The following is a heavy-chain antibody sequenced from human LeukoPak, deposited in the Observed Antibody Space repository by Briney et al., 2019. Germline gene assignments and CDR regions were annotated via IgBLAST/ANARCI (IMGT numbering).Heavy chain of an antibody. Sequence: SETLSLTCTVSGGSISSYYWSWIRQPPGKGLEWIGYIYYSGSTNYNPSLKSRVTISVDTSKNQFSLKLSSVTAADTAVYYCARLLCYYDSSGLGTGYFDYWGQGTLVTVSS. CDR3: ARLLCYYDSSGLGTGYFDY. D-gene: IGHD3-22*01. J-gene: IGHJ4*02. CDR1: GGSISSYY. CDR2: IYYSGST. V-gene: IGHV4-59*08.